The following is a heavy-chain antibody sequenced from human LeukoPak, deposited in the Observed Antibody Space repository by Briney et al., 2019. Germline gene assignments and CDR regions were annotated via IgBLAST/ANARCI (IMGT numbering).Heavy chain of an antibody. CDR3: AREYCTSTSCRFYYFDF. Sequence: VKVSCKASGYTFIGYYMHWVRQAPGQGLEWMGRINPNTGGTNYAQKFQGRVTMTRDTSINTAYMELSRLRSDDTAEYYCAREYCTSTSCRFYYFDFWGQGTLVTVSS. V-gene: IGHV1-2*06. J-gene: IGHJ4*02. CDR2: INPNTGGT. D-gene: IGHD2-2*01. CDR1: GYTFIGYY.